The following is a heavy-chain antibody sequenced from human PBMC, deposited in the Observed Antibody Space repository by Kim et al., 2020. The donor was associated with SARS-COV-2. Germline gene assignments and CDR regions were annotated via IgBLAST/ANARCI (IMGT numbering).Heavy chain of an antibody. Sequence: GGSLRLSCAASDFTFSSYAMTWVRQGPGKGLEWVSSISASGGTIHYADSVKGRFTISRDNSRNTLYLQMNSLRAEDTAVYYCANFPDPGLDYWGQGSLVTVSS. J-gene: IGHJ4*02. CDR3: ANFPDPGLDY. V-gene: IGHV3-23*01. CDR2: ISASGGTI. CDR1: DFTFSSYA.